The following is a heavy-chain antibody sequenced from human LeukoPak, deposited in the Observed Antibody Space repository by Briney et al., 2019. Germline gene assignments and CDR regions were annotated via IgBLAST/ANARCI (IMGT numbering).Heavy chain of an antibody. CDR3: SPAIIGY. J-gene: IGHJ4*02. Sequence: GGSLRLSCAASGFIFSSYGMHWVRQAPGKGLEWVAFIRYDGNKKYYADSVKGRFTISRDNSKNTLYLQMNSLRAEDTAVYYSSPAIIGYWGQGTLVTVSS. D-gene: IGHD2-21*02. CDR1: GFIFSSYG. CDR2: IRYDGNKK. V-gene: IGHV3-30*02.